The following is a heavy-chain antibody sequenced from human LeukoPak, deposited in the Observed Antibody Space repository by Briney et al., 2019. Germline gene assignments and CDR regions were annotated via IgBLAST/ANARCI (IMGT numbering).Heavy chain of an antibody. D-gene: IGHD2-2*01. CDR1: GYTFTGYY. V-gene: IGHV1-2*02. J-gene: IGHJ5*02. CDR3: AREDIVVVPAADFDP. Sequence: ASVKVSCKASGYTFTGYYMHWVRQAPGQGLEWMGWINPNSGGTNYAQKFQGRVTMTRDTSISTAYMELSRLRSGDTAVYYYAREDIVVVPAADFDPWGQGTLVTVSS. CDR2: INPNSGGT.